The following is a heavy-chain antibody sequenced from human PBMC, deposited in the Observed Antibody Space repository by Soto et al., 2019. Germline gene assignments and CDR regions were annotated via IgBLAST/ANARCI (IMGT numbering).Heavy chain of an antibody. V-gene: IGHV3-9*01. Sequence: GGSLRLSCAASGFTFDDYGMHWVRQAPGEGLGWVSGISWNSGSIGYADSVKGRFTISRDNAKNSLYLQMNSLRAEDTDLYYCAKAQGGFYDSSGYRFDYWGQGTLVTVS. J-gene: IGHJ4*02. CDR3: AKAQGGFYDSSGYRFDY. CDR2: ISWNSGSI. CDR1: GFTFDDYG. D-gene: IGHD3-22*01.